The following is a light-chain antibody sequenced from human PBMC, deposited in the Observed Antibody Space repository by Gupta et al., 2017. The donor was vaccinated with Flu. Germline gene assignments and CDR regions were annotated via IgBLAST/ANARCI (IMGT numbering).Light chain of an antibody. J-gene: IGKJ2*01. CDR1: QSINLY. V-gene: IGKV1-39*01. CDR2: AAS. Sequence: DIQLTQSPSSLSASVGDRITITCRASQSINLYLSWYQQRPGTAPKLLIYAASSLQSGVPSRFSGNGSGTDFTLTISRLQPEDFATYYCQQGDNTPRTFGQGTKMEIK. CDR3: QQGDNTPRT.